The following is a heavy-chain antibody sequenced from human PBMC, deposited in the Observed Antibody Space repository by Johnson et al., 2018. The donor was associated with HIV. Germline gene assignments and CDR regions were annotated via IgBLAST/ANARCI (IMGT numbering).Heavy chain of an antibody. CDR1: GFTFSDYY. CDR3: ATDVYPGPRYQLLHRGI. Sequence: QMQLVESGGGLVKPGGSLRLSCAASGFTFSDYYMTWIRQAPGKGLEWLSFISSSGDIIRYADSVKGRFTISRDNAKNSLILQMNSLKNEDTAVYYCATDVYPGPRYQLLHRGIWGHGTMITVSS. V-gene: IGHV3-11*01. J-gene: IGHJ3*02. CDR2: ISSSGDII. D-gene: IGHD2-2*01.